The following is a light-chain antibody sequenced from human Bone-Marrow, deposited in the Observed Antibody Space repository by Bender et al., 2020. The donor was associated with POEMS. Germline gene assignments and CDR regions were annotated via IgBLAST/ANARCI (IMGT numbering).Light chain of an antibody. CDR1: NIASQS. CDR2: YDS. V-gene: IGLV3-21*04. J-gene: IGLJ2*01. CDR3: QVWDTSGDRSGTI. Sequence: SYVLTQPPSVSVAPGKTARITCGGNNIASQSVHWYQQKPGQAPVLVIYYDSDRPSGIPERFSGSNSGRAATLAIDRVEAGDEADYYCQVWDTSGDRSGTIFGGGTKLTVL.